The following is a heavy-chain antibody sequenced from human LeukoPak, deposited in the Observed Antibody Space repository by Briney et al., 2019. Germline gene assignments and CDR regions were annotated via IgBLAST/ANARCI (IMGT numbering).Heavy chain of an antibody. CDR1: GYSFSSHW. D-gene: IGHD2-15*01. CDR2: IYPGDSDT. J-gene: IGHJ4*02. V-gene: IGHV5-51*01. Sequence: GESLKISCKGSGYSFSSHWIGWVRQMPGKGLEWMGIIYPGDSDTTYSPSFQGQVTMSADKSISTVYLQVNRLKASDTAMYYCARQTRHCSGGSCYSDLWGQGTLVTVSS. CDR3: ARQTRHCSGGSCYSDL.